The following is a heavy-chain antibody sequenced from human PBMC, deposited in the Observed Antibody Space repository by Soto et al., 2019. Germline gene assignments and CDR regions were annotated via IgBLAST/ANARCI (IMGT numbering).Heavy chain of an antibody. CDR3: ARQGDHVCFDF. V-gene: IGHV5-51*01. J-gene: IGHJ4*02. CDR2: ISPGDSDT. D-gene: IGHD3-16*01. Sequence: GESLKISCKGSGYRFTSYWIGWVRQMPGKGLQWMGIISPGDSDTRYSPSFQGQVTLSVDKSISTTYLQWSSLEASDSAIYYCARQGDHVCFDFWGQGTLVTVSS. CDR1: GYRFTSYW.